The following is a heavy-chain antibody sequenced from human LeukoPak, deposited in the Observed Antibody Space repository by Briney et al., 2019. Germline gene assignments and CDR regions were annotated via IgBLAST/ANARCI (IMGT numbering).Heavy chain of an antibody. CDR1: GFTFDDYA. CDR2: ISWNSGNI. CDR3: AKGSEVLLWFGVYFDY. Sequence: GRSLRLSCAASGFTFDDYAMHWVRQAPGKGLEGVSSISWNSGNIVYADSVKGRFTISRDNAKNSLYLQMNSLRAEDMALYYCAKGSEVLLWFGVYFDYWGQGTLVTVSS. V-gene: IGHV3-9*03. D-gene: IGHD3-10*01. J-gene: IGHJ4*02.